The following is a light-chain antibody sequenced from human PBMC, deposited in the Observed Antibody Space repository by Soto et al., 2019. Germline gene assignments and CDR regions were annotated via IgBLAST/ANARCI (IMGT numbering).Light chain of an antibody. V-gene: IGLV2-14*01. J-gene: IGLJ1*01. CDR2: EVS. Sequence: QSALTQPASVSGSPGQSITISCTGTSSDVGGYNYVPWYQQHPRKAPKLMIYEVSDRPSGVSDRFSGSKSGNTASLTISGLQAEDEADYYCSSFTTSNTLVFGTGTKVTVL. CDR3: SSFTTSNTLV. CDR1: SSDVGGYNY.